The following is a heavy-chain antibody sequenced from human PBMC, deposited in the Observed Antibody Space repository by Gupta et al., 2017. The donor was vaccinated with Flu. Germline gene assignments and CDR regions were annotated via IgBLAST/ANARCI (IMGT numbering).Heavy chain of an antibody. CDR3: AKDKSVQLRYFDSYYYYGMDV. V-gene: IGHV3-23*01. J-gene: IGHJ6*02. D-gene: IGHD3-9*01. Sequence: EWVSAISGSGGSTYYADSVKGRFTISRDNSKNTLYLQMNSLRAEDTAVYYCAKDKSVQLRYFDSYYYYGMDVWGQGTTVTVSS. CDR2: ISGSGGST.